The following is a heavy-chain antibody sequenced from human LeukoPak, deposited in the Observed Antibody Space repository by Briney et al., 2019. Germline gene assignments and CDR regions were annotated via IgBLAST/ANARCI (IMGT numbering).Heavy chain of an antibody. CDR2: ISGRGGSV. V-gene: IGHV3-23*01. J-gene: IGHJ4*02. Sequence: GGSLRLSSAASGFTFSSYAMGWVRQAPGKGLEWVSTISGRGGSVDYADSVKGRFIISRDNSKNTLYLQMNSLRAEDTAVYNCAKLPQVGGDGYNFDCWGQGSLATVSS. D-gene: IGHD5-24*01. CDR1: GFTFSSYA. CDR3: AKLPQVGGDGYNFDC.